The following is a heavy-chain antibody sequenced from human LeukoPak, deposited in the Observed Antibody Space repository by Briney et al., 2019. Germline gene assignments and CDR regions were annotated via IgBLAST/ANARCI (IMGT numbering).Heavy chain of an antibody. CDR3: ARYSSGYHGWFDP. J-gene: IGHJ5*02. V-gene: IGHV4-31*03. CDR1: GGSISSCGYY. Sequence: PSETLSLTCTVSGGSISSCGYYWSWIPQHPGKGLEWIGYIYYSGSTYYNPSLKSRVNISGETSQQQFSLKLSSVAGADTAVYYFARYSSGYHGWFDPWGQGNLVTVSS. CDR2: IYYSGST. D-gene: IGHD3-22*01.